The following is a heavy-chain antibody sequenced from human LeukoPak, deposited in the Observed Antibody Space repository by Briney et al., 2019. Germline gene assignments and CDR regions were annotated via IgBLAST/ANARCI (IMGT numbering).Heavy chain of an antibody. V-gene: IGHV4-4*07. D-gene: IGHD4-17*01. CDR2: LRTTGSN. CDR3: ARSDYGADPTYDAFDI. J-gene: IGHJ3*02. CDR1: GGSMTNYY. Sequence: SETLSLTCTVSGGSMTNYYWGWIRQSAERGLEWIGRLRTTGSNTYNPSLTGRVTMSLDTSKKQFSLKLTSVTAADTAVHYCARSDYGADPTYDAFDIWGQGSMVTVSS.